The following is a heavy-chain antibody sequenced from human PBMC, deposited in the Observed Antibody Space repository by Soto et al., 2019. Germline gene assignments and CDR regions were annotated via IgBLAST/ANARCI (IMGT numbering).Heavy chain of an antibody. CDR2: IIPIFGTA. J-gene: IGHJ6*02. CDR1: GGTFSSYA. CDR3: ARGGGYCSGGSCYPYYYYGMDV. D-gene: IGHD2-15*01. V-gene: IGHV1-69*13. Sequence: SVKVSCKASGGTFSSYAISWVRQAPGQGLEWMGGIIPIFGTANYAQKFQGRVTITADESTSTAYMELSSLRSEDTAVYYCARGGGYCSGGSCYPYYYYGMDVWGQGTTVTVSS.